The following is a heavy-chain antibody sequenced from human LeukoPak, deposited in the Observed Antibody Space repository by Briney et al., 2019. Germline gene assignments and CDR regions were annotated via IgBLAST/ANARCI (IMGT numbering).Heavy chain of an antibody. D-gene: IGHD6-6*01. CDR3: ARGRAARQGGSFGY. Sequence: GASVKVSCKASGYTFTSYDINWVRQATGQGREWMGWMNPNSGNTGYAQKFQGRVTMTRNTSISTAYIELSSLRSEDTAVYYCARGRAARQGGSFGYWGQGTLVTVSS. CDR2: MNPNSGNT. V-gene: IGHV1-8*01. CDR1: GYTFTSYD. J-gene: IGHJ4*02.